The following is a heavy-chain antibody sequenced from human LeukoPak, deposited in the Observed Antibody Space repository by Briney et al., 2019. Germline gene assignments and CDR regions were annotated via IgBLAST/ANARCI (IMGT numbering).Heavy chain of an antibody. CDR3: ARVQSGYPPPNWFDP. J-gene: IGHJ5*02. D-gene: IGHD3-3*01. CDR2: ISNNGGYT. V-gene: IGHV3-23*01. CDR1: GFTFSSSA. Sequence: PGGSLRLSCAASGFTFSSSAMSWVRQAPGKGLEWVSAISNNGGYTYYADSVKGRFTISRDNSKNTLYLQMNSLRAEDTAVYYCARVQSGYPPPNWFDPWGQGTLVTVSS.